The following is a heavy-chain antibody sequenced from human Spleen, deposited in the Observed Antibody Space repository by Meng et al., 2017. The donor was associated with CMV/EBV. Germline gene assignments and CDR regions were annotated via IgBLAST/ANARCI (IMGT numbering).Heavy chain of an antibody. CDR3: AKARGYSYAYAMDV. CDR2: ISYDGSNK. D-gene: IGHD5-18*01. CDR1: GFTFSSYA. J-gene: IGHJ6*02. V-gene: IGHV3-30-3*01. Sequence: GESLKISCAASGFTFSSYAMHWVRQAPGKGLEWVAVISYDGSNKYYADSVKGRFTISRDNSKNTLSLQMYSLRAEDTAVYYCAKARGYSYAYAMDVWGQGTTVTVSS.